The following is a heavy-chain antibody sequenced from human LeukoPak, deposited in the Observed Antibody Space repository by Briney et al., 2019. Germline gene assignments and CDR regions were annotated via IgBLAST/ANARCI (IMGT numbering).Heavy chain of an antibody. Sequence: ASVKVSCKASGYTFTGYYMHWVRQAPGLGLEWMGWIDPHNGDTNYAQEFPGRVTMTSDTSLGTAYMEMTTLSSDDTAVYYCTRGGQWLELDLWGQGTLVTVSS. CDR1: GYTFTGYY. D-gene: IGHD6-19*01. CDR2: IDPHNGDT. V-gene: IGHV1-2*02. J-gene: IGHJ5*02. CDR3: TRGGQWLELDL.